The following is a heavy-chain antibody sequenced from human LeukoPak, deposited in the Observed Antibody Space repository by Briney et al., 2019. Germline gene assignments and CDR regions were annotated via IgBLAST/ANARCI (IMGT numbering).Heavy chain of an antibody. V-gene: IGHV4-34*01. Sequence: SETLSLTCAVYGGSFSGYYWSWIRQPPGKGLEWIGEINHSGSTNYNPSLKSRVTISVDTSKNQFSLKLSSVTAADTAVYCCARAQQLASDHQPFDYWGQGTLVTVSS. CDR3: ARAQQLASDHQPFDY. CDR1: GGSFSGYY. CDR2: INHSGST. J-gene: IGHJ4*02. D-gene: IGHD6-13*01.